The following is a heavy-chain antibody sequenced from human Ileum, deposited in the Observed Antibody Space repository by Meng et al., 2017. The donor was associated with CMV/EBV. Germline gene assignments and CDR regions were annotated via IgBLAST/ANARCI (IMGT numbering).Heavy chain of an antibody. CDR1: GFTIDIYE. CDR2: ITSDGNTK. V-gene: IGHV3-48*03. D-gene: IGHD5-18*01. CDR3: VRHLLNRYTNIDY. J-gene: IGHJ4*03. Sequence: GESLKISCAASGFTIDIYEMNWVRQAPGRGLEWVSLITSDGNTKYYADSVEGRFTISRDNAKNSLLLQMSNLRAEDTAVYYCVRHLLNRYTNIDYWGQGTAVTVSS.